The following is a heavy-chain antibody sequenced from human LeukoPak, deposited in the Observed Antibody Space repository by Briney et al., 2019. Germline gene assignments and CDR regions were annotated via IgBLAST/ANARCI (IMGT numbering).Heavy chain of an antibody. J-gene: IGHJ6*03. CDR3: AGDFWGGYRYYYYYMDV. CDR1: GGTFSSYA. D-gene: IGHD3-3*01. V-gene: IGHV1-69*13. CDR2: IIPIFGTA. Sequence: GASVKVSCKASGGTFSSYAISWVRQAPGQGLEWMGGIIPIFGTANYAQKFQGRVTITADESTSTAYMELSSLRSEDTAVYYCAGDFWGGYRYYYYYMDVWGKGTTVTVSS.